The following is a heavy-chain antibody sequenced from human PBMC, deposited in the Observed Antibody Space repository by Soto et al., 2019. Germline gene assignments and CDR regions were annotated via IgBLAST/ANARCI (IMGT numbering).Heavy chain of an antibody. D-gene: IGHD3-22*01. CDR1: GFTFDDYA. CDR2: ISWNSGSA. Sequence: GGSLRLSCAASGFTFDDYAMHWVRQLPGKGLEWVSGISWNSGSAAYMDSVKGRFLISRDNAKKSLFLQMRSLRPEDTALYYCVKGLNYHFDNIGFHGWGQGTLVTVSS. CDR3: VKGLNYHFDNIGFHG. J-gene: IGHJ4*02. V-gene: IGHV3-9*01.